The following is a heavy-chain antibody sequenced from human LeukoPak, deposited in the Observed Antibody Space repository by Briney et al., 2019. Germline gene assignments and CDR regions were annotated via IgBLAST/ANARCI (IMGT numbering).Heavy chain of an antibody. D-gene: IGHD6-13*01. CDR2: INQDGSEK. CDR1: GFTFSSYW. Sequence: GGSLRLSCAASGFTFSSYWMSWVRQAPGKGLEWVANINQDGSEKYYVDSVKGRFTISRDNAKNSLYLQMNSLRAEDTAVYYCASQQQLGPFDYWGQGTLVTVSS. CDR3: ASQQQLGPFDY. V-gene: IGHV3-7*01. J-gene: IGHJ4*02.